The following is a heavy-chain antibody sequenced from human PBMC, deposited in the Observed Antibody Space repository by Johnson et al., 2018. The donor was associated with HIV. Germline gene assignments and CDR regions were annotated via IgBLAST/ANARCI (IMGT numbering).Heavy chain of an antibody. CDR1: GFTFSSYG. CDR2: ISYDGSNK. CDR3: ARDGTRYYYDSSGSRGTFDI. J-gene: IGHJ3*02. V-gene: IGHV3-30*19. Sequence: VQLVESGGGVVQPGKSLRLSCAASGFTFSSYGMHWVRQAPGKGLEWVAVISYDGSNKYYADSVKGRFTISRDNSKNTLYLQMNSLRAEDTAVYYCARDGTRYYYDSSGSRGTFDIWGQGTMVTVSS. D-gene: IGHD3-22*01.